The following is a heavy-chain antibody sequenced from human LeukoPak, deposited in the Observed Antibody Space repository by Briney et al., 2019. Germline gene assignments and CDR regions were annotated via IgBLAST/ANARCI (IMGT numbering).Heavy chain of an antibody. Sequence: GGSLRLSCTASGFTFSTYWMQWVRQAPGKGLEWVSRGSSDGTTTTYADPVKGRFTMSRDNGKNTLYLQMNSLRAEDTAVCYCARDADGPGSLIDYWGQGTLVTVSS. CDR3: ARDADGPGSLIDY. V-gene: IGHV3-74*01. CDR1: GFTFSTYW. D-gene: IGHD1-14*01. CDR2: GSSDGTTT. J-gene: IGHJ4*02.